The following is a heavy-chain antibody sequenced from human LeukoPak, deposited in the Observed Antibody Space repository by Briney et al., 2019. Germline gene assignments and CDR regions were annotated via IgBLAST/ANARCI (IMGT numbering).Heavy chain of an antibody. V-gene: IGHV1-69*13. D-gene: IGHD4-23*01. CDR1: GGTFNSYG. Sequence: ASVNVSCKASGGTFNSYGISWVREAPGQGLEWMGGIIPIFGTANYAQKFQGRVTITADESTSTAYMELSSLRSEDTAVYYCARTQAYGGNSGYFQHWGQGTLVTVSS. J-gene: IGHJ1*01. CDR2: IIPIFGTA. CDR3: ARTQAYGGNSGYFQH.